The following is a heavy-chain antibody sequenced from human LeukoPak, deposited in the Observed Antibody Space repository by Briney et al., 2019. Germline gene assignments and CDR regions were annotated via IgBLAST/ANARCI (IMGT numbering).Heavy chain of an antibody. Sequence: GGSLRLSCAASGFTFSSYAMSWVRQAPGKGLEWVSSISGSGGSTYYADSVKGRFTISRDNSKNTLYLQMNSLRAEDTAVYYCAKASEGFLERYFDYWGQGTLVTVSS. CDR3: AKASEGFLERYFDY. D-gene: IGHD3-3*01. CDR2: ISGSGGST. J-gene: IGHJ4*02. V-gene: IGHV3-23*01. CDR1: GFTFSSYA.